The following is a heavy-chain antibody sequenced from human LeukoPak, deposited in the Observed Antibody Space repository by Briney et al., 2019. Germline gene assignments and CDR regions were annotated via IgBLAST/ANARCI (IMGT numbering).Heavy chain of an antibody. CDR3: ARDVQGYYDSSGYSYYYYYYMDV. CDR2: IYYSGST. J-gene: IGHJ6*03. D-gene: IGHD3-22*01. Sequence: PSETLSLTCTVFGGSISSYYWSWIRQPPGKGLEWIGYIYYSGSTNYNPSLKSRVTISVDTSKNQFSLKLSSVTAADTAVYYCARDVQGYYDSSGYSYYYYYYMDVWGKGTTVTVSS. CDR1: GGSISSYY. V-gene: IGHV4-59*01.